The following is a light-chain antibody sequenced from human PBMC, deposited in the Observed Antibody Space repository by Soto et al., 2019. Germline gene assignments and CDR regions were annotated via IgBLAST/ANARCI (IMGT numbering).Light chain of an antibody. Sequence: DIQMTQSPSTLSASVGDRVTISCRASQSISSWLAWYQQKPGKAPKLLIYDASSMESGVPSRFSGSGSGTEFTLTISSLQPEDFAIYYCLQYNSYSPYTFGQGTKLEIK. CDR1: QSISSW. V-gene: IGKV1-5*01. CDR3: LQYNSYSPYT. CDR2: DAS. J-gene: IGKJ2*01.